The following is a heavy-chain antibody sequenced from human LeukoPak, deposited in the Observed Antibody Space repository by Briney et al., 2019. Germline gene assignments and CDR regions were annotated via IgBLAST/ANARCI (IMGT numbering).Heavy chain of an antibody. CDR2: IRSKAYGGTT. CDR1: GFTFGDYA. J-gene: IGHJ4*02. V-gene: IGHV3-49*03. CDR3: TRDPPGPQVGATTYYFDY. Sequence: GGSLRLSCTASGFTFGDYAMSWFRQAPGKGLEWVGFIRSKAYGGTTEYAASVKGRFTISRDDSKSIAYLQMNSLKTEGTAVYYCTRDPPGPQVGATTYYFDYWGQGTLVTVSS. D-gene: IGHD1-26*01.